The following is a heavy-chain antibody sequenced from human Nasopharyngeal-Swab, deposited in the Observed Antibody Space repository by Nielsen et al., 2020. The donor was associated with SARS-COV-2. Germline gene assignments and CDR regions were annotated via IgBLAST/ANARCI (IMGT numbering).Heavy chain of an antibody. J-gene: IGHJ3*02. CDR2: IYPSGST. Sequence: ESLKISCAASGFTVSSNYMSWVRQPPGKGLEWIGEIYPSGSTNYNPSLKSRVTISVDKSKNQFSLKLSSVTAADTAVYYCARAPRAGLGSGAFDIWGHGTMVTVSS. V-gene: IGHV4/OR15-8*01. CDR3: ARAPRAGLGSGAFDI. CDR1: GFTVSSNY. D-gene: IGHD1-26*01.